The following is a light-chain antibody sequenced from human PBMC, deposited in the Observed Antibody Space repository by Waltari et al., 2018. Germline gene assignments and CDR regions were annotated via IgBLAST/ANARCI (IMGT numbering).Light chain of an antibody. CDR2: TSP. CDR3: QQANSFPLT. J-gene: IGKJ4*01. Sequence: DIQMTQSPSSVSASVGDRVTITCRASQDLNSWLAWYQQKPGQAPKLLIYTSPPLHIGVPPRFSGSGSGTHFTLTISSLQPEDFATYYCQQANSFPLTFAGGTKVDI. CDR1: QDLNSW. V-gene: IGKV1D-12*01.